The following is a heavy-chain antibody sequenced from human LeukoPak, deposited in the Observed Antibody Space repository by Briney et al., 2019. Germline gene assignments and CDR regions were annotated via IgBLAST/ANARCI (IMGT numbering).Heavy chain of an antibody. Sequence: GGSLRLSCAASGFTFSSYSMNWVRQAPGKGLEWVSSISSSSAYIYYADSVKGRFTISRDNAKNSLYLQMNSLRAEDTAVYYCARASGDTVDTTTMGSYWGQGTLVTVSS. J-gene: IGHJ4*02. CDR3: ARASGDTVDTTTMGSY. D-gene: IGHD5-18*01. CDR1: GFTFSSYS. CDR2: ISSSSAYI. V-gene: IGHV3-21*01.